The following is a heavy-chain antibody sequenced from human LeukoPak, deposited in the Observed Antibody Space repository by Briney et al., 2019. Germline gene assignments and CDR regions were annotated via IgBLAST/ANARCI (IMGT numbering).Heavy chain of an antibody. CDR1: GGSISSYY. CDR3: ARSKAHLSTSWYGTWFDP. Sequence: SETLSLTCTVPGGSISSYYWSWIRQPPGKGLEWIGYIYYSGSTNYNPSLKSRVTISVDTSKNQFSLKLSSVTAADTAVYYCARSKAHLSTSWYGTWFDPWGQGTLVTVSS. D-gene: IGHD2-2*01. V-gene: IGHV4-59*08. CDR2: IYYSGST. J-gene: IGHJ5*02.